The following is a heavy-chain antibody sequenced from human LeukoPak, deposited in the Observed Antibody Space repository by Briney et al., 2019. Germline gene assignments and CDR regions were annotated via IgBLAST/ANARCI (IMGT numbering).Heavy chain of an antibody. CDR2: INPNSGGT. D-gene: IGHD2-2*01. V-gene: IGHV1-2*02. CDR3: ARDRGCSSTSRSYYYYYYGMDV. J-gene: IGHJ6*02. CDR1: GYTFTGYY. Sequence: ASVKVSCKASGYTFTGYYMHWVRQAPGQGLEWMGWINPNSGGTNYAQKFQGRVTMTRDTSISTAYMELSRLRSDDTAVYYCARDRGCSSTSRSYYYYYYGMDVWGQGTTVTVSS.